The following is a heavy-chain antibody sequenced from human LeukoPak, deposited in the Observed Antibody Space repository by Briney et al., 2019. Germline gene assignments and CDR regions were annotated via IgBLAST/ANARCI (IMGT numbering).Heavy chain of an antibody. J-gene: IGHJ4*02. CDR3: ASSDFWSGYLGS. V-gene: IGHV4-59*01. CDR2: IHSSGSS. Sequence: PSETLSLTCSVSGGSISTYYWNWIRQPPGKGLEWIGDIHSSGSSKYNPSLKTRVSISVDTSKKQLSLKLRSVTAADTAVYFCASSDFWSGYLGSWGQGTLITVSS. D-gene: IGHD3-3*01. CDR1: GGSISTYY.